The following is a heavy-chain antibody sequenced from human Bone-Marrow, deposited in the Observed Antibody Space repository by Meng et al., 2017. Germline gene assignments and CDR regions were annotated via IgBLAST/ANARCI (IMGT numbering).Heavy chain of an antibody. CDR2: ISGYNGDT. CDR3: ARDPSNTRGWYAYSDY. D-gene: IGHD6-19*01. Sequence: QVQLVQSGVEVKKPGASVKVSCKASGYSFTHHGITWVRQAPGQGLEWLGWISGYNGDTHYAQKLQGRVTMTTDTSTSTVYMELRSLRSDDTAVYYCARDPSNTRGWYAYSDYWGQGTLVTVSS. V-gene: IGHV1-18*01. CDR1: GYSFTHHG. J-gene: IGHJ4*02.